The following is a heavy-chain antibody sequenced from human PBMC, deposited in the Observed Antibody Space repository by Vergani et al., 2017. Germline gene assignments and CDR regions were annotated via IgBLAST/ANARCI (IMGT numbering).Heavy chain of an antibody. D-gene: IGHD3-10*01. J-gene: IGHJ4*02. CDR3: ARGKYYYGSGSYLYFDY. Sequence: QVQLQQWGAGLLKPSETLSLTCTVSGGSISSYSWSWIRQPPGKGLEWIGYIYYSGSTNYNPSLKSRVTISVDTSKNQFSLKLSSVTAADTAVYYCARGKYYYGSGSYLYFDYWGQGTLVTVSS. CDR1: GGSISSYS. CDR2: IYYSGST. V-gene: IGHV4-59*12.